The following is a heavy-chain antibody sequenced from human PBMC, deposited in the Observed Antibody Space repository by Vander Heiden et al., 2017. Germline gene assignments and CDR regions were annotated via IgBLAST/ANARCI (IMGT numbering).Heavy chain of an antibody. Sequence: QGQLVESAGGVVQPGTSPRLAWSASGVNFGTYAMHWVRRAPGKGLEWVALISHDGSKTYYADSVKGRFTISRDNSKSTLYLQMNSLRADDTAVYYCAKSRAPILVVVPAAKFDYWGQGTLVSVSS. CDR1: GVNFGTYA. D-gene: IGHD2-2*01. V-gene: IGHV3-30*18. CDR3: AKSRAPILVVVPAAKFDY. CDR2: ISHDGSKT. J-gene: IGHJ4*02.